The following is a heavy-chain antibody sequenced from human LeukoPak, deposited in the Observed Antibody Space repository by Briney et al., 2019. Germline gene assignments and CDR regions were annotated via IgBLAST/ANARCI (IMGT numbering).Heavy chain of an antibody. CDR2: ISSSSSYT. CDR1: GFTFSDYY. D-gene: IGHD3-10*01. J-gene: IGHJ5*02. Sequence: PRGSLRLSCAASGFTFSDYYMSWIRQAPGKGLEWVSYISSSSSYTNYADSVKGRFTISRDHAKNSLYLQMNSLRAEDTAVYYCARDGTGSPADNWFDPWGQGTLVTVSS. V-gene: IGHV3-11*06. CDR3: ARDGTGSPADNWFDP.